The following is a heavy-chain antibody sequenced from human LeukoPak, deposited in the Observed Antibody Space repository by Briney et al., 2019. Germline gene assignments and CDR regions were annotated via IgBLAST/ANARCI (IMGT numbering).Heavy chain of an antibody. V-gene: IGHV3-74*01. D-gene: IGHD3-16*01. CDR3: ARGGGDHAFDI. CDR1: GFAFSNYW. CDR2: INSDGSNS. J-gene: IGHJ3*02. Sequence: GGSLRLSCAASGFAFSNYWLHWVRQAPGKGLVWVSRINSDGSNSIYGDSVKGRFTISRDNAKNTLYLQLSSLRADDTAEYYCARGGGDHAFDIWGQGTMVTVST.